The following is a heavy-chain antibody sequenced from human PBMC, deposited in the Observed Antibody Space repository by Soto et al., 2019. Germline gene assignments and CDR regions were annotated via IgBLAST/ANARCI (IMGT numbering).Heavy chain of an antibody. J-gene: IGHJ4*02. D-gene: IGHD2-21*02. CDR3: ARAGYCGPGCYYYFDY. V-gene: IGHV3-7*01. Sequence: EVQLVESGGGLVQPGGSLRLSCAVSGFTFGSYWMNWVRLIPGKGLEWVAYIKPDGSETYYVDSVKGRFTISRDKAKNSLYLQMNSLRVEDTSVYYCARAGYCGPGCYYYFDYWGQGTLVTVSS. CDR1: GFTFGSYW. CDR2: IKPDGSET.